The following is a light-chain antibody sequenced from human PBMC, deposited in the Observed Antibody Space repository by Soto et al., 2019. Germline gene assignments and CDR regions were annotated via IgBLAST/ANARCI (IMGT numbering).Light chain of an antibody. J-gene: IGLJ2*01. CDR1: SSDVGAYNY. CDR3: SSYTSSNTLV. Sequence: QSALTQPASVSGSPGQSITISCTGTSSDVGAYNYVSWYQQHPGKAPKLMIFEVSDRPSGVSNRFSGSKPDNTASLTISGLQAEDEADYYCSSYTSSNTLVFGGGTQLTVL. CDR2: EVS. V-gene: IGLV2-14*01.